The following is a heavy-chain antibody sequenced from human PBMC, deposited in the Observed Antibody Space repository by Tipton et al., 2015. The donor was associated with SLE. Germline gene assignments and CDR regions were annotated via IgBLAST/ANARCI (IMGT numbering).Heavy chain of an antibody. D-gene: IGHD2-2*01. V-gene: IGHV1-18*01. CDR1: GYTFTSYG. J-gene: IGHJ3*02. CDR2: ISAYNGNT. Sequence: QLVQSGAEVKKPGASVKVSCKASGYTFTSYGISWVRQAPGQGLEWMGWISAYNGNTNYAQKLQGRVTMTTDTSTSTAYMELRSLRSDDTAVYYCAIAVVVPASYNLPAAFDTCGPGTMVTVSS. CDR3: AIAVVVPASYNLPAAFDT.